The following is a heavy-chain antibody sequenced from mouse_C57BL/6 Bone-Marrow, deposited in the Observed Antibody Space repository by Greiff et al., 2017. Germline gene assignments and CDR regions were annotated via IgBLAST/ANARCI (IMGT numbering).Heavy chain of an antibody. V-gene: IGHV7-3*01. CDR1: GFTFTDYY. CDR2: IRNKANGYTT. CDR3: ARYMKAGTLYFDV. Sequence: DVMLVESGGGLVQPGGSLSLSCAASGFTFTDYYMSWVRQPPGKALEWLGFIRNKANGYTTEYSASVKGRFTISRDNSQSILYLQMNALRAEDSATYYCARYMKAGTLYFDVWGTGTTVTVSS. J-gene: IGHJ1*03. D-gene: IGHD4-1*01.